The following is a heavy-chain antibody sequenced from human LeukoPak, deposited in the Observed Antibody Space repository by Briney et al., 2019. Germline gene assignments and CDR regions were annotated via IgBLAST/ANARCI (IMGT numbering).Heavy chain of an antibody. V-gene: IGHV3-20*04. Sequence: GGSLRLSCAASGFTFDDYDMSWVRQAPGKGLEWVSGINWNGGSTGYADSVKGRFSISRDNAKNSLYLQMNSLRAQDTALYYCARESFTIFGVVNHDAFDVWGQGTMVTVSS. CDR2: INWNGGST. CDR3: ARESFTIFGVVNHDAFDV. J-gene: IGHJ3*01. CDR1: GFTFDDYD. D-gene: IGHD3-3*01.